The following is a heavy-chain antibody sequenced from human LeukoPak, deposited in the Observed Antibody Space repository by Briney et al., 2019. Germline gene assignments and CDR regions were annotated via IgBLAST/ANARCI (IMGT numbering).Heavy chain of an antibody. J-gene: IGHJ4*02. CDR1: GGSISSYY. Sequence: MPSETLSLTCTVSGGSISSYYWSWIRQPPGKGLEWIGYIYYSGSTNYNPSLKSRVTISVDTSKNQFSLKLSSVTAADTAVYYCARERGGYFDYWGQGTLVTVSS. CDR3: ARERGGYFDY. CDR2: IYYSGST. V-gene: IGHV4-59*01. D-gene: IGHD2-15*01.